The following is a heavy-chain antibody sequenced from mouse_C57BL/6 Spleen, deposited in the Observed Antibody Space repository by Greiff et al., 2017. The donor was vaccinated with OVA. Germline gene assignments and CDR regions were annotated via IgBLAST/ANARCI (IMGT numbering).Heavy chain of an antibody. CDR2: ISYSGST. V-gene: IGHV3-1*01. CDR1: GYSITSGYD. CDR3: AREGYEGYFDV. J-gene: IGHJ1*03. Sequence: EVMLVESGPGMVKPSQSLSLTCTVTGYSITSGYDWHWIRPFPGNKLEWMGYISYSGSTNYNPSLKSRISITHDTSKNHFFLKLNSVTTEDTATYYCAREGYEGYFDVWGTGTTVTVSS. D-gene: IGHD2-3*01.